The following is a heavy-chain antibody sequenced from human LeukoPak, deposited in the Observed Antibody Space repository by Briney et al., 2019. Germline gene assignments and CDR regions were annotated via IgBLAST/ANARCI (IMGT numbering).Heavy chain of an antibody. Sequence: PGGSLRLSCAPSGFTFSDYYMSWIRQAPGKGLEWISYISSSGSNIYYADSVKGRFTISRDNAKNSLYLQMNSLRAEDTAVYYCARDWYDNSDAFDIWGQGTMVIVSS. CDR2: ISSSGSNI. D-gene: IGHD3-9*01. CDR3: ARDWYDNSDAFDI. V-gene: IGHV3-11*04. CDR1: GFTFSDYY. J-gene: IGHJ3*02.